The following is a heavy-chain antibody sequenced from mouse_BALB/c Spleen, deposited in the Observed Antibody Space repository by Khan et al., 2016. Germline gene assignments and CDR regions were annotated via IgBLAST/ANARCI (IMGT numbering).Heavy chain of an antibody. CDR2: IYYSGDT. CDR1: GYSITSGYN. CDR3: ASYSNGSSSIY. J-gene: IGHJ2*01. D-gene: IGHD1-1*01. Sequence: VQLKESGPDLVKPSQSLSLTCTVTGYSITSGYNWHWIRQFPGNKLEWMGYIYYSGDTNYNPSLKSRISITRDTSKNPFFLQLSSVTTEDTATYYCASYSNGSSSIYWGQGTTLTVSS. V-gene: IGHV3-1*02.